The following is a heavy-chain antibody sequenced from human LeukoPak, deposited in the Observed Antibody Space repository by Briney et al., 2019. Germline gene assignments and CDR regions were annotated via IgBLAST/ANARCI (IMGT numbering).Heavy chain of an antibody. CDR3: AKKYASAGRADSYLDY. J-gene: IGHJ4*02. CDR1: GFTFSSYA. CDR2: ISGSGGST. D-gene: IGHD2-8*01. Sequence: PGGSLRLSCAASGFTFSSYAMSWVRQAPGKGLEWVSAISGSGGSTYYADSVKGRFTISRDNSKNTLYLQMDSLRDEDTAVYYCAKKYASAGRADSYLDYWGQGTLVTVSS. V-gene: IGHV3-23*01.